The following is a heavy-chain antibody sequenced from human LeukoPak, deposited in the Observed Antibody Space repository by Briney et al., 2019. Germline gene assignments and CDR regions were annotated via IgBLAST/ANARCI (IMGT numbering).Heavy chain of an antibody. V-gene: IGHV3-21*01. CDR1: GFTFSSYT. CDR2: ISSSSTNI. Sequence: GGSLRLSCAASGFTFSSYTMNWVRQAPGKGLEWVSCISSSSTNIYYADSVKGRFTISRDNAKNSLYLQMNSLRAEDTAVYYCARDTGGQAAFDIWGQGTMVTVSS. J-gene: IGHJ3*02. CDR3: ARDTGGQAAFDI. D-gene: IGHD3-10*01.